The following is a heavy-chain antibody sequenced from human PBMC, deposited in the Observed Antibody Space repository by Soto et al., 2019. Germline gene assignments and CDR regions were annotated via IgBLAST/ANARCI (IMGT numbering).Heavy chain of an antibody. CDR2: IYPLDSDT. CDR1: GYSFTSDG. Sequence: GESLKISCKGSGYSFTSDGIGWVRQMPGKGLEWVGIIYPLDSDTRYSPSFQGQVTISVDRSISTAYLQWSSLKASETAMYYCARYCSSTSCYRGFVIWGQGTMVTVSS. J-gene: IGHJ3*02. D-gene: IGHD2-2*02. CDR3: ARYCSSTSCYRGFVI. V-gene: IGHV5-51*01.